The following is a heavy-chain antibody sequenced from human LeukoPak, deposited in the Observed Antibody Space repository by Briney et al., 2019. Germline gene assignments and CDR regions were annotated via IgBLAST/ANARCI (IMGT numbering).Heavy chain of an antibody. Sequence: PGGSLRLSCAASGFTFSDYYMSWIRQAPGKGLEWISYISTTTNTIYYADSVKGRFTVSRDNANNSLSLQMNSLRAVDTAVYYCARGARWGYFFDYWGQGSLVTVSS. J-gene: IGHJ4*02. CDR3: ARGARWGYFFDY. CDR1: GFTFSDYY. V-gene: IGHV3-11*01. CDR2: ISTTTNTI. D-gene: IGHD4-23*01.